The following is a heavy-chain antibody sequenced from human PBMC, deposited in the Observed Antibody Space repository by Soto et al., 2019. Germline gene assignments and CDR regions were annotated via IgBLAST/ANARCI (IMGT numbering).Heavy chain of an antibody. CDR2: IYHSGST. J-gene: IGHJ5*02. Sequence: SETLSLTCAVSGGSISSGGYSWSWIRQPPGKGLEWIGYIYHSGSTYYNPSLKNRVTISVDTSKNQFSLKLSSVTAADTAVYYCARSISPWGQGTLVIVSS. V-gene: IGHV4-30-2*05. CDR1: GGSISSGGYS. CDR3: ARSISP. D-gene: IGHD3-3*01.